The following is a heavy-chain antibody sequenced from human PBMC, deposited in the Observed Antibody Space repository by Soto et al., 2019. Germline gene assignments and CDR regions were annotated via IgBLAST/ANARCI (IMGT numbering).Heavy chain of an antibody. V-gene: IGHV1-24*01. CDR1: GYTLTELS. D-gene: IGHD3-10*01. J-gene: IGHJ6*03. CDR3: ATGPAITMVRGVGNYYYYYMDV. CDR2: FDPEDGET. Sequence: ASVKVSCKVSGYTLTELSMHWVRQAPGKGLEWMGGFDPEDGETIYAQKFQGRVTMTEDTSTDTAYMELSSLRSEDTAVYYCATGPAITMVRGVGNYYYYYMDVWGKGTTVTVFS.